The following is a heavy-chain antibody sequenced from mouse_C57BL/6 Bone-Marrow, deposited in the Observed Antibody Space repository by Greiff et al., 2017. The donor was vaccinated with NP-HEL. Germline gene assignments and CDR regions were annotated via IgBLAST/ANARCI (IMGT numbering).Heavy chain of an antibody. Sequence: QVQLQQSGPGLVAPSQSLSITCTVSGFSLTSYAISWVRQPPGKGLEWLGVLWTGGGTNYNSALKSSLSISKDNSKSQVFLKMNSLQTDDTARYYCARNDYDPFAYWGQGTLVTVSA. CDR3: ARNDYDPFAY. V-gene: IGHV2-9-1*01. D-gene: IGHD2-4*01. CDR2: LWTGGGT. J-gene: IGHJ3*01. CDR1: GFSLTSYA.